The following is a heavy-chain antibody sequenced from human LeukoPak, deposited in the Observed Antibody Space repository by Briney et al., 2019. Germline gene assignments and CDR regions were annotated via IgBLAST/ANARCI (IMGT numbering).Heavy chain of an antibody. J-gene: IGHJ4*02. CDR1: GGSISSSNW. Sequence: SGTLSLTCAVSGGSISSSNWWSWVRQPPGKGLEWIGEIYHSGSTSYNPSLKSRVTISVDTSKNQFSLKLSSVTAADTAVYYCARGLRGLLWFGELSRQRSYYFDYWGQGTLVTVSS. CDR3: ARGLRGLLWFGELSRQRSYYFDY. V-gene: IGHV4-4*02. CDR2: IYHSGST. D-gene: IGHD3-10*01.